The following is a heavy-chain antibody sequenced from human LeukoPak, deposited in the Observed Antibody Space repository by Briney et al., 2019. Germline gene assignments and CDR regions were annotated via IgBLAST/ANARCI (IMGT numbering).Heavy chain of an antibody. Sequence: GRSLRLACSASGFTFSSYAMTCVRQAPGKWLGCVSATSVGGGSTYYADSVKGRFTISRNNSKHTLYLQVTSLRAEQTALNDCAKDGLGIPVLDDFCDYWGQGTLVTVSS. CDR2: TSVGGGST. D-gene: IGHD6-19*01. V-gene: IGHV3-23*01. J-gene: IGHJ4*02. CDR3: AKDGLGIPVLDDFCDY. CDR1: GFTFSSYA.